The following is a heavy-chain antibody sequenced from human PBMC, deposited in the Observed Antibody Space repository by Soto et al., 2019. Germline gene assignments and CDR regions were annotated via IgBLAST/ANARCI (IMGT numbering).Heavy chain of an antibody. Sequence: HPGGSLRLSCAASGFTFSSYAMSWVRQAPGKGLEWVSAISGSGGSTYYADSVKGRFTISRDNSKNTLYLQMNSLRAEDTAVYYCAKDYYDSSRYPGAFDIWGQGTMVTVSS. J-gene: IGHJ3*02. D-gene: IGHD3-22*01. CDR3: AKDYYDSSRYPGAFDI. CDR1: GFTFSSYA. V-gene: IGHV3-23*01. CDR2: ISGSGGST.